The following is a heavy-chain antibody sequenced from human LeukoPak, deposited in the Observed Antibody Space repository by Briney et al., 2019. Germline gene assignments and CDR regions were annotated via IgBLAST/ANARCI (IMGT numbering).Heavy chain of an antibody. Sequence: ASVKVSCKAFGYTFTINYVHWVRQAPGQGLEWVGWIDPNNGGTYYAQHFQGRVTMTRDTSITTAYMELNSLTSDDTAVYYYARDLKDDGFGAGGSLGFWGQGTLVTVSS. D-gene: IGHD3-10*01. CDR1: GYTFTINY. CDR3: ARDLKDDGFGAGGSLGF. J-gene: IGHJ4*02. CDR2: IDPNNGGT. V-gene: IGHV1-2*02.